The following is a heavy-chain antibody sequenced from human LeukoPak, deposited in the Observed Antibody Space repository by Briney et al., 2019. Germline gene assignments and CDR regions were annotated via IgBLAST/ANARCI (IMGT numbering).Heavy chain of an antibody. D-gene: IGHD3-3*01. CDR1: GFTFSSYA. J-gene: IGHJ4*02. CDR3: AKAGGDLWSGYSST. V-gene: IGHV3-23*01. Sequence: GGSLRLSCAASGFTFSSYAMSWVRQAPGKGLEWVSAISGSGGSTYYADSGKGRFTISRDNSKNTLYLQMNSLRAEDTAVYYCAKAGGDLWSGYSSTWGQGTLVTVSS. CDR2: ISGSGGST.